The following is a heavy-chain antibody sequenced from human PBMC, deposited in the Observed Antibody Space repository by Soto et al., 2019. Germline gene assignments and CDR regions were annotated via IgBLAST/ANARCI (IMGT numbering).Heavy chain of an antibody. CDR3: ARELDPVWRGYRGKYYYYGMDV. Sequence: QVQLQESGPGLVKPSGTLSLTCAVSGGSISSSNWWSWVRQPPGKGLEWIGEIYHSGSTNSNPSPKRRVTIPVDKSKNQFSLKLGTVAAADTAVYYCARELDPVWRGYRGKYYYYGMDVWGQGTTVTVSS. CDR2: IYHSGST. J-gene: IGHJ6*02. CDR1: GGSISSSNW. V-gene: IGHV4-4*02. D-gene: IGHD3-16*02.